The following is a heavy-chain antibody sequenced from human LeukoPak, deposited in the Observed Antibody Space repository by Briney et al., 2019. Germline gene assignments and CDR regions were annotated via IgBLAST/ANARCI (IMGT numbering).Heavy chain of an antibody. J-gene: IGHJ3*02. V-gene: IGHV4-39*01. Sequence: SETLSLTCTVSGGSISSSSYFWGWFRQPPGQGLEWIGSTSYSGSTYYNPSLKSRATLSVDTSKNQFSLKLSSVTAADTAVYYCARAGNYELDAFDIWGQGTMVTVSS. CDR1: GGSISSSSYF. CDR2: TSYSGST. D-gene: IGHD1-7*01. CDR3: ARAGNYELDAFDI.